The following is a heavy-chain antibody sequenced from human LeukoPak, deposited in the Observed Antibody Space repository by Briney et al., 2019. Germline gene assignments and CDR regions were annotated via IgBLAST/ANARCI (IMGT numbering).Heavy chain of an antibody. CDR1: GFTFSSYS. V-gene: IGHV3-48*01. CDR3: ARDSSGYHDNWFDP. J-gene: IGHJ5*02. Sequence: GGSLRLSCAASGFTFSSYSMNWVRQAPGKGLEWVSYICSSSSTIYYADSVKGRFTISRDNAKNSLYLQMNSLRAEDTAVYYCARDSSGYHDNWFDPWGQGTLVTVSS. D-gene: IGHD3-22*01. CDR2: ICSSSSTI.